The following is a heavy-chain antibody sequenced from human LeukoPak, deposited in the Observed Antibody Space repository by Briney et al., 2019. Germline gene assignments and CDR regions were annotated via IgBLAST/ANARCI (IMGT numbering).Heavy chain of an antibody. Sequence: ASVKVSCKASGYTFTSYDINWVRQATGQGLEWMGWMNPNSGNTGYAQKFQGRVTITRNTSISAAYMELSSLRSEDTAVYYCARGGDLIAADDAFDIWGQGTMVTVSS. CDR2: MNPNSGNT. CDR3: ARGGDLIAADDAFDI. V-gene: IGHV1-8*03. D-gene: IGHD6-13*01. J-gene: IGHJ3*02. CDR1: GYTFTSYD.